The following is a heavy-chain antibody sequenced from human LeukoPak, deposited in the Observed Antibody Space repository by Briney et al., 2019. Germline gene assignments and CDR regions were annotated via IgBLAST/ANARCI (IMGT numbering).Heavy chain of an antibody. D-gene: IGHD6-6*01. V-gene: IGHV3-23*01. Sequence: GGSLRLSCIASGFTFSSYAMNWVRQAPGKGLEWISAIGSTGGSTFYADSVKGRFTISRDYSKNTLYLQMNSLRAEDTAVYYCAKVEAARPGGHLVGWGQGTLVTVSS. CDR2: IGSTGGST. CDR1: GFTFSSYA. J-gene: IGHJ4*02. CDR3: AKVEAARPGGHLVG.